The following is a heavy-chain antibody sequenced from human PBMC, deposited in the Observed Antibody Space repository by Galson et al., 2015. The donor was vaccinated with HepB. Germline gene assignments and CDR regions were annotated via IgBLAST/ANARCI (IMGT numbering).Heavy chain of an antibody. J-gene: IGHJ6*02. V-gene: IGHV3-64D*06. D-gene: IGHD6-19*01. CDR3: VKALRYSSGWYRPYYYYYGMDV. CDR1: GFTFSSYS. CDR2: ISSNGGST. Sequence: SLRLSCAASGFTFSSYSMNWVRQAPGKGLEYVSAISSNGGSTYYADSVKGRFTISRDNSKNTLYLQMSSLRAEDTAVYYCVKALRYSSGWYRPYYYYYGMDVWGQGTTVTVSS.